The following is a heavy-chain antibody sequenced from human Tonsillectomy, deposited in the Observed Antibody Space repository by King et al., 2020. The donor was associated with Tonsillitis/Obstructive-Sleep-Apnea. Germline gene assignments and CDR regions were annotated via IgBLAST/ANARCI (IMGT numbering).Heavy chain of an antibody. CDR2: IRSKAYGGTT. D-gene: IGHD6-13*01. CDR1: GFTFGDYA. V-gene: IGHV3-49*05. Sequence: VQLVESGGGLVKPGRSLRLSCTASGFTFGDYAMSWFRQAPGEGLEWGGFIRSKAYGGTTEYAASVKGRFTISRDDSQSIAYLQMNSLKTEDTAVYYCTREYIAAADYFDYWGQGTLVTVSS. CDR3: TREYIAAADYFDY. J-gene: IGHJ4*02.